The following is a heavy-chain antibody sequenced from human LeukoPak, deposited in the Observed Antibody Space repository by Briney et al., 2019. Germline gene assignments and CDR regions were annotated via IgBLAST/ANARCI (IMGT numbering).Heavy chain of an antibody. CDR2: ISYDGSNK. CDR1: GFTFSSYA. J-gene: IGHJ4*02. Sequence: PGRSLRLSCAASGFTFSSYAMHWVRQAPGKGLERVAVISYDGSNKYYADSVKGRFTISRDNSKNTLCLQMNSLRAEDTAVYYCARGGSGSSTSYFDYWGQGTLVTVSS. CDR3: ARGGSGSSTSYFDY. V-gene: IGHV3-30*04. D-gene: IGHD3-10*01.